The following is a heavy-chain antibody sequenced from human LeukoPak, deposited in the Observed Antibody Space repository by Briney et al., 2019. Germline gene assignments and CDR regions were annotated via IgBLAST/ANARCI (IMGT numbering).Heavy chain of an antibody. CDR1: GGSFSGYY. J-gene: IGHJ5*02. CDR3: ASRARKMGSGWPKT. CDR2: INHSGST. V-gene: IGHV4-34*01. D-gene: IGHD6-19*01. Sequence: KTSETLSLTCAVYGGSFSGYYWSWIRQPPGKGLEWIGEINHSGSTNYNPSLKSRVTISVDTSKNQFSLKLSSVTAADTAVYYCASRARKMGSGWPKTWGQGTLVTVSS.